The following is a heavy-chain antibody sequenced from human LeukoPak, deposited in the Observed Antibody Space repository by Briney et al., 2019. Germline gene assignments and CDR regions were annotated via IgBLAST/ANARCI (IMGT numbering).Heavy chain of an antibody. CDR3: ARVTGGRYCSTTSCYMRGWFDP. J-gene: IGHJ5*02. CDR2: IIPVFGTS. V-gene: IGHV1-69*13. Sequence: ASVKVSCKASGGTFSSYAISWVRQAPGQGLEWMGGIIPVFGTSNYAQKFQGRVTITADESTRTAYMELSGLRSEDTAVYYCARVTGGRYCSTTSCYMRGWFDPWGQGTLVTVSS. D-gene: IGHD2-2*02. CDR1: GGTFSSYA.